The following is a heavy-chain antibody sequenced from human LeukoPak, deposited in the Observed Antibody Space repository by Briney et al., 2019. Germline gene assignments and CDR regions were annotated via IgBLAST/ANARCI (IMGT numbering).Heavy chain of an antibody. CDR2: ISSSSSYI. CDR1: GFTFSSYS. J-gene: IGHJ3*02. Sequence: KSGGSLRLSCAASGFTFSSYSMNWVRQAPGKGLEWVSSISSSSSYIYYADSVKGRFTISRDNAKNSLYLQMNCLRAEDTAVYYCAVITMIVALDDAFDIWGQGTMVTVSS. V-gene: IGHV3-21*01. CDR3: AVITMIVALDDAFDI. D-gene: IGHD3-22*01.